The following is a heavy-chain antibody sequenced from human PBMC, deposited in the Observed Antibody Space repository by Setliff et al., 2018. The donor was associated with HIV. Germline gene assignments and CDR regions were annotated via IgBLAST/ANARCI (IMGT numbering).Heavy chain of an antibody. Sequence: SETLSLTCAVSGGSISSSNWWSWVRQSPGKGLEWIGEIYHSGSTNYNPSLKSRVTISVDTSKNQFSLKLSSVTAADTAVYYCARGKWEGLHHYFFDYWGQGALVTVSS. D-gene: IGHD1-26*01. CDR3: ARGKWEGLHHYFFDY. J-gene: IGHJ4*02. CDR2: IYHSGST. CDR1: GGSISSSNW. V-gene: IGHV4-4*02.